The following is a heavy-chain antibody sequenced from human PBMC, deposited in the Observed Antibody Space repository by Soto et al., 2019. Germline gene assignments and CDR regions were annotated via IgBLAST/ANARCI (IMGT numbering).Heavy chain of an antibody. CDR1: GFNFKKFA. J-gene: IGHJ4*02. V-gene: IGHV3-23*01. CDR2: ISCCGGST. D-gene: IGHD6-19*01. Sequence: EVQLLESGGGVVQPGGSLRLSCEASGFNFKKFAMGWVRQAPGEGLEWVSGISCCGGSTSYADSVKGRFSLARDDSKNTLFLQLNSLRVEDTARYYCAKADGEQWLIPHLDNWGQGTLVTVS. CDR3: AKADGEQWLIPHLDN.